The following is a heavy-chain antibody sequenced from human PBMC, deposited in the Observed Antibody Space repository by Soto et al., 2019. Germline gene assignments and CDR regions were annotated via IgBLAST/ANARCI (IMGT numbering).Heavy chain of an antibody. CDR3: ARAHDSSGPFDY. D-gene: IGHD3-22*01. CDR2: ISYDGSNK. CDR1: GFTFSSYA. V-gene: IGHV3-30-3*01. Sequence: PGGSLRLSCAASGFTFSSYAMHWVRQAPGKGLEWVAVISYDGSNKYYADSVKGRFTISRDNSKNTLYLQMNSLRAEDTAVYYCARAHDSSGPFDYWGQGTLVTVS. J-gene: IGHJ4*02.